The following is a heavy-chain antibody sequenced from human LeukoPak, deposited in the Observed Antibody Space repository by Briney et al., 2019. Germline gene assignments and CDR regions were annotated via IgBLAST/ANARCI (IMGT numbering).Heavy chain of an antibody. CDR1: GFTISSYG. J-gene: IGHJ4*02. Sequence: GGSLRLSCAASGFTISSYGMSWIRQAPGKGLEWVSAISGSGGSTYYADSVKGWFTISRDNPKNTLYLQMNSLRAEDTAVYYCAKWGFYCSTTSCYYSYWGQGTLVTVSP. D-gene: IGHD2-2*01. CDR2: ISGSGGST. CDR3: AKWGFYCSTTSCYYSY. V-gene: IGHV3-23*01.